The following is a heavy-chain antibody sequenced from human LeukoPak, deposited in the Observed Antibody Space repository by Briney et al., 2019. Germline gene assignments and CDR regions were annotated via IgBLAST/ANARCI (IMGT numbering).Heavy chain of an antibody. CDR3: AKETGPRRYYSDSSGYRPYYFDY. V-gene: IGHV3-23*01. J-gene: IGHJ4*02. CDR1: GFTFSSYA. D-gene: IGHD3-22*01. Sequence: PGGSLGLSCAASGFTFSSYAMSWVRQAPGKGLEWVSGISGNGGRTYNADSVKGRFTISRDNSKNTLYLQMNSLRGEDTAVYYCAKETGPRRYYSDSSGYRPYYFDYWGQGTLVTVSS. CDR2: ISGNGGRT.